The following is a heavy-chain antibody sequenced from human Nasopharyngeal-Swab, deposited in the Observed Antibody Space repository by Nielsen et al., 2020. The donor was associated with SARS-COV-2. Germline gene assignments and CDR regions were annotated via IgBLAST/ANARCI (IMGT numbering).Heavy chain of an antibody. CDR1: GGSFTDYY. J-gene: IGHJ5*01. Sequence: SETLSLTCAVYGGSFTDYYWTWIRQPPGKGLEWIGEINHRGSPNYNPSLKSRVTISADTSKNQFSLNLSSVTAADTAVYYCARGLVDVNMMLVVIGFSYWLDSWGQGTLVTVSS. CDR2: INHRGSP. CDR3: ARGLVDVNMMLVVIGFSYWLDS. V-gene: IGHV4-34*01. D-gene: IGHD3-22*01.